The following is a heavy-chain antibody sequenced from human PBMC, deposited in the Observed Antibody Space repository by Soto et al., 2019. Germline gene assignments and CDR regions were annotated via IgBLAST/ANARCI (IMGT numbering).Heavy chain of an antibody. V-gene: IGHV3-66*01. CDR1: GFTVTSKY. Sequence: DVQLVESGGGLVQPGGSLTLSCAGSGFTVTSKYMSWVRQAPGKGLEWVSLIQSGGSTFYADSVKGRFSISRDNSKNTVYLQMNSLRAEDTAVYYCVRTSLVVAAATREDYWGQGTLVTVSS. CDR2: IQSGGST. CDR3: VRTSLVVAAATREDY. D-gene: IGHD2-15*01. J-gene: IGHJ4*02.